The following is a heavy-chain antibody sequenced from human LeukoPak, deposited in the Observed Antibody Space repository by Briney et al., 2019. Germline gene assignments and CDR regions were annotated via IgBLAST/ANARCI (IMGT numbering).Heavy chain of an antibody. Sequence: GGSLRLSCAASGFTFSSYGVHWVRQAPGKGLEWVAVISYDGSNKYYADSVKGRFTISRDNSKNTLYLQMNSLRAEDTAVYYCAKFGSGSYYNTSDWGQGTLVTVSS. CDR2: ISYDGSNK. V-gene: IGHV3-30*18. J-gene: IGHJ4*02. D-gene: IGHD3-10*01. CDR3: AKFGSGSYYNTSD. CDR1: GFTFSSYG.